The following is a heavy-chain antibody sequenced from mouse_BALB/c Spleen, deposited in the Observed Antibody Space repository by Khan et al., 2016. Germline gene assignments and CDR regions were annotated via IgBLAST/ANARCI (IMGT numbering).Heavy chain of an antibody. J-gene: IGHJ3*01. CDR3: ARDDHDYDAWFAS. CDR1: GFSLTNSG. D-gene: IGHD2-4*01. Sequence: QVQLKESGPGLVAPSQSLSITCTVSGFSLTNSGVHWIRQPPGKGLEWLGVIWPGGSTTYNSALMSRLSITKDNSQNQVFLKMISLQTDDTAMYYCARDDHDYDAWFASWGQGTLVIVSA. CDR2: IWPGGST. V-gene: IGHV2-9*02.